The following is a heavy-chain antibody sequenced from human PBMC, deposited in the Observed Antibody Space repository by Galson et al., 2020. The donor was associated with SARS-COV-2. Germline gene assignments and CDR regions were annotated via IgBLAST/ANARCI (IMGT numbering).Heavy chain of an antibody. Sequence: GESLKISCAASGFTFSSYSMNWVRQAPGKGLEWVSSISSSSSYIYYADSVKGRFTISRDNAKNSLYLQMNSLRAEDTAVYYCATEPGYCSSTSCLTYGMDVWGQGTTVTVSS. V-gene: IGHV3-21*01. J-gene: IGHJ6*02. D-gene: IGHD2-2*03. CDR1: GFTFSSYS. CDR2: ISSSSSYI. CDR3: ATEPGYCSSTSCLTYGMDV.